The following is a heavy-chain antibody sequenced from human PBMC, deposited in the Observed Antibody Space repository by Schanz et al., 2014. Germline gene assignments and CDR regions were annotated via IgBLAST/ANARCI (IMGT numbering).Heavy chain of an antibody. D-gene: IGHD5-12*01. Sequence: VQLVESGGGLVKPGGSLRLSCAASGFTFSSSWMHWVRQAPGKGLVWVAVISDDGSRRHYADFVTGRFTISRDNSKDTVYLQMNSLRSEDTAVYYCARAAYGGYTSTPLRYWGQGTLVTVSS. CDR2: ISDDGSRR. V-gene: IGHV3-30*03. CDR3: ARAAYGGYTSTPLRY. CDR1: GFTFSSSW. J-gene: IGHJ4*02.